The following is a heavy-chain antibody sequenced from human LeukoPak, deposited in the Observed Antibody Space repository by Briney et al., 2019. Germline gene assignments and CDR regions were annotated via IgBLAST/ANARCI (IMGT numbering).Heavy chain of an antibody. D-gene: IGHD1-26*01. CDR3: ARVLGTSGFDFYYGMDV. V-gene: IGHV1-8*02. CDR2: MNPNSGNT. J-gene: IGHJ6*02. CDR1: GYTFTSYG. Sequence: GASVKVSCKASGYTFTSYGISWVRQAPGQGLEWMGWMNPNSGNTGYAQKFQGRVTMTRNTSISTAYMELSSLRSEDTAVYYCARVLGTSGFDFYYGMDVWGQGTTVTVSS.